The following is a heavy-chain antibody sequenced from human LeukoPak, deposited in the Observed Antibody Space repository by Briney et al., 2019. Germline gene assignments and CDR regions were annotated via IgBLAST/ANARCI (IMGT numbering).Heavy chain of an antibody. Sequence: PGGSLRLSCAASGFTFSSYAISWVRQAPGKGLEWVSAISGSGDSTYYADSVKGRFTISRDNSKNTLYLQMNSLRAEDTAVYYCAKRGESIMISFGGVPRWFDPWGQGTLVTVSS. J-gene: IGHJ5*02. D-gene: IGHD3-16*01. CDR2: ISGSGDST. CDR1: GFTFSSYA. CDR3: AKRGESIMISFGGVPRWFDP. V-gene: IGHV3-23*01.